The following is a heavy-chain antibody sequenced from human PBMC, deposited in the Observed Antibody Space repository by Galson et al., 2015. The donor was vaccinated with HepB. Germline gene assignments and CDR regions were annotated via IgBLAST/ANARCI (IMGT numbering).Heavy chain of an antibody. Sequence: SLRLSCAASGFTFSTFDMHWVRQSTGKGLEWVAAIGIAGDTYYPDSVKGRFTVSRENAKNSLYLQMNSLRAGDTAVYYCARARIYASGTYNSFDIWGRGTMVTVSS. D-gene: IGHD3-10*01. CDR2: IGIAGDT. CDR3: ARARIYASGTYNSFDI. V-gene: IGHV3-13*01. CDR1: GFTFSTFD. J-gene: IGHJ3*02.